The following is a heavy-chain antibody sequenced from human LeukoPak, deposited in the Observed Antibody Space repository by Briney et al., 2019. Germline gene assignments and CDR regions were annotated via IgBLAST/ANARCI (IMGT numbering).Heavy chain of an antibody. CDR2: IIPIFGTA. CDR3: ARAGLDCSSTSCHAPFDY. Sequence: ASVKVSCKASGGTFSSYAISWVRQAPGQGLEWMGGIIPIFGTANYAQKFQGRVTITADESTSTAYMELSSLRSEDTAVYYCARAGLDCSSTSCHAPFDYWGQGTLVTVSS. CDR1: GGTFSSYA. V-gene: IGHV1-69*13. J-gene: IGHJ4*02. D-gene: IGHD2-2*01.